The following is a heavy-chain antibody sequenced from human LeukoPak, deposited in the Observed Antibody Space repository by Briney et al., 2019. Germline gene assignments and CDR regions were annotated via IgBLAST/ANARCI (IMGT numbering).Heavy chain of an antibody. J-gene: IGHJ4*02. D-gene: IGHD2-2*01. V-gene: IGHV3-30*02. CDR3: AKDLEGYCSSTSCYPGY. CDR2: IRYDGNNK. CDR1: GFTFSSYG. Sequence: GGSLRLSCAASGFTFSSYGMHWVRQAPGKGLEWVAFIRYDGNNKYYADSVKGRFTISRDNSKNTLYLQMNSLRAEDTAVYYCAKDLEGYCSSTSCYPGYWGQGTLVTVSS.